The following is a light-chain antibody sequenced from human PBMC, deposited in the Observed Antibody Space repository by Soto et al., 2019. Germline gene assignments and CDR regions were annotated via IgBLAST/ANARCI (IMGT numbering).Light chain of an antibody. V-gene: IGKV3-15*01. CDR3: QQYNNWPWT. Sequence: EIVMTQSPATLSVSPGERATLSCRASQSVSSYLAWYQQKPGQAPRLLIYGASTRATGVPARFSGSESGPEFTLTISSLQSEDFAFYYCQQYNNWPWTFGQGTKVEIK. CDR2: GAS. J-gene: IGKJ1*01. CDR1: QSVSSY.